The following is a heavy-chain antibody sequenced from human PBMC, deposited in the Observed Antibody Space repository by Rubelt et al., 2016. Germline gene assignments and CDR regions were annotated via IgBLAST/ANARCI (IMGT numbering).Heavy chain of an antibody. D-gene: IGHD4/OR15-4a*01. J-gene: IGHJ4*02. Sequence: EVQLVESGGGLIQPGGSLRLSCAASGFTVSTNYMSWVRQVPGKGLGGVSITYSGGSTYSADSVKGRFTISSDNSKDSWSTKVKSLRADDTAIYDGSKGRWDYGGLLAPYDYWGQGTLVTVSS. V-gene: IGHV3-53*01. CDR2: TYSGGST. CDR3: SKGRWDYGGLLAPYDY. CDR1: GFTVSTNY.